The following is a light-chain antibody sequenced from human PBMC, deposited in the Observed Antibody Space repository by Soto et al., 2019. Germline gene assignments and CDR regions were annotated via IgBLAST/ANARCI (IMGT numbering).Light chain of an antibody. Sequence: QSVLTQPPSASGTPGQRVTISCSGSSSNIGRKTVSWYQHVPETAPRLLIYSNDQRPSGVPDRFSGSKSGTSASLAISGLQSEDEADYYCVTWDDSLSGWVFGEGTKLTVL. CDR3: VTWDDSLSGWV. CDR2: SND. V-gene: IGLV1-44*01. CDR1: SSNIGRKT. J-gene: IGLJ3*02.